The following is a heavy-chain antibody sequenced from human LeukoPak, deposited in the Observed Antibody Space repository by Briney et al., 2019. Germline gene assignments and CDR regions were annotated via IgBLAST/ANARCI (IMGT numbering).Heavy chain of an antibody. J-gene: IGHJ6*02. D-gene: IGHD2-2*01. Sequence: GALVKVSCKASGYTFTSYDINWVRQATGQGLEWMGWMNPNSGNTGYAQKFQGRVTMTRNTSISTAYMELSSLRSEDTAVYYCARTPCSSTSCYAGRYYYYGMDVWGQGTTVTVSS. V-gene: IGHV1-8*01. CDR1: GYTFTSYD. CDR2: MNPNSGNT. CDR3: ARTPCSSTSCYAGRYYYYGMDV.